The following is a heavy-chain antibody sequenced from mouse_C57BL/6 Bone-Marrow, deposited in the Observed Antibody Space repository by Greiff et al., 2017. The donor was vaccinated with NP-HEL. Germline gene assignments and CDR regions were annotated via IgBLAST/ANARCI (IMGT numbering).Heavy chain of an antibody. CDR3: GRGWLLRFAD. CDR1: GFNIKNTY. V-gene: IGHV14-3*01. CDR2: IDPANGNT. Sequence: VQLQQSVAELVRPGASVKLSCTASGFNIKNTYMHWVKQRPEQGLEWIGRIDPANGNTKYAPKFQGKATITADTSSNPAYLQLSSLAYEDTAIFLRGRGWLLRFADWGQGTLVTVSA. D-gene: IGHD2-3*01. J-gene: IGHJ3*01.